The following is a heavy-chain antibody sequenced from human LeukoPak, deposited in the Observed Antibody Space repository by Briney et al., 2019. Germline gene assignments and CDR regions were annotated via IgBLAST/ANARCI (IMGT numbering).Heavy chain of an antibody. V-gene: IGHV3-48*02. CDR2: ISSSSSTI. CDR1: GFTVSSNY. J-gene: IGHJ1*01. Sequence: GGSLRLSCAASGFTVSSNYMSWVRQAPGKGLERVSYISSSSSTIYYADSVKGRFTISRDNAKNSLYLQMNSLRDEDTAVYYCARAAPYSSSFKYFQHWGQGTLVTVSS. D-gene: IGHD6-13*01. CDR3: ARAAPYSSSFKYFQH.